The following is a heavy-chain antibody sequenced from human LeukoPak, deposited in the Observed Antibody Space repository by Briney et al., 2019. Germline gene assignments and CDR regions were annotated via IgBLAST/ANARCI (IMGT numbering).Heavy chain of an antibody. J-gene: IGHJ6*03. V-gene: IGHV3-23*01. CDR2: ISGSGGST. D-gene: IGHD6-19*01. CDR3: AKGGAVRGWYGWHYMDV. CDR1: RFTFSSYS. Sequence: PGGSLRLSCAASRFTFSSYSMNWVRQAPGKGLEWVSAISGSGGSTYYADSVKGRFTISRDNSKNTLYLQMNSLRAEDTAVYYCAKGGAVRGWYGWHYMDVWGKGTTVTVSS.